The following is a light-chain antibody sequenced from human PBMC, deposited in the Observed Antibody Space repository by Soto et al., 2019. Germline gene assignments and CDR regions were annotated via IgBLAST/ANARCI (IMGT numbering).Light chain of an antibody. CDR3: QQYNKWPRT. J-gene: IGKJ1*01. CDR2: DAS. CDR1: ESVSSS. V-gene: IGKV3-15*01. Sequence: EIVMTQSPATLSVSPGETATLSCRASESVSSSLAWYQQTPGQAPRLVIYDASTRATGIPARFSGSGSATEFTLTISSLQSEDFAVYYCQQYNKWPRTFGQGTKWISN.